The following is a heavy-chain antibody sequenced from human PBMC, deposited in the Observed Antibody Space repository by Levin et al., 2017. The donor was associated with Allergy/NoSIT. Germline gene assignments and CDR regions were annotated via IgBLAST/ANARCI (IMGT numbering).Heavy chain of an antibody. D-gene: IGHD2-15*01. V-gene: IGHV1-2*02. CDR2: INPDSGAS. Sequence: GASVKVSCKASGSTFTDHYVHWVRQAPGQGLEWMGWINPDSGASNYAQNLQGRVTMTRDTSISTAYMELSRLRSDDTAVYYCATSQFNRLFCGGGCYSGGGEDAFDLWGQGTMVTVSS. J-gene: IGHJ3*01. CDR3: ATSQFNRLFCGGGCYSGGGEDAFDL. CDR1: GSTFTDHY.